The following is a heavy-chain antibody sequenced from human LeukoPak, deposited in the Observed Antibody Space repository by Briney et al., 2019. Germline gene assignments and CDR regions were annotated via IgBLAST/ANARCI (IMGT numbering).Heavy chain of an antibody. CDR1: GFTFSSYW. CDR3: ARISRYCSGGSCYYFDY. V-gene: IGHV3-7*01. Sequence: GGSLRLSCAASGFTFSSYWMSWVRQAPGEGLEWVANIKQDGSEKYYVDSVKGRFTISRDNAKNSLYLQMNSLRAEDTAVYYCARISRYCSGGSCYYFDYWGQGTLVTVSS. J-gene: IGHJ4*02. CDR2: IKQDGSEK. D-gene: IGHD2-15*01.